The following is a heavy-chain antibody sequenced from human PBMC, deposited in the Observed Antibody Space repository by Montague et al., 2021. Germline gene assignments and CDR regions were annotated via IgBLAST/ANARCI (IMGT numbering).Heavy chain of an antibody. V-gene: IGHV3-48*02. Sequence: SLRLSCAASGFTFRTYGMNWVRQAPGQGLEWVSYITGSSSSIYYADSVRGRFTISRDNPKNSLYLQMNSLRDEDTAVYYCARDSYSSGWYSVEYFQHWGQGTLVTVSS. CDR1: GFTFRTYG. D-gene: IGHD6-19*01. CDR3: ARDSYSSGWYSVEYFQH. CDR2: ITGSSSSI. J-gene: IGHJ1*01.